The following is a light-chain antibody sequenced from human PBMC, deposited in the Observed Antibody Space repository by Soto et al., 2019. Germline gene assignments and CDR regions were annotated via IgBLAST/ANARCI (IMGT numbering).Light chain of an antibody. J-gene: IGKJ1*01. Sequence: DVQITHSESPMAEPVGESATTTCRASQSISSYLNWYQQKPGKAPKLLIYAASSLQSGVPSRFSGSGSGTDFTLTISSLQPEDFATYYCQQSYSTPRPFGQGTRWIS. CDR2: AAS. CDR1: QSISSY. V-gene: IGKV1-39*01. CDR3: QQSYSTPRP.